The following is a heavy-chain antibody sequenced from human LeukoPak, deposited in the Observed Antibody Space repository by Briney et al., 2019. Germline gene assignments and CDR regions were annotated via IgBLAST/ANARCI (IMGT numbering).Heavy chain of an antibody. Sequence: GASVKVSCKASGYSFSDYFMNWVRQAPGQGLEWMGWINPNSGGTTYAQKFQGRVTMTRDTSISTAYMELGRLRSDDTAVYYCARVANYYDSSGYYLYYFDYWGQGTLVTVSS. CDR1: GYSFSDYF. CDR2: INPNSGGT. CDR3: ARVANYYDSSGYYLYYFDY. D-gene: IGHD3-22*01. J-gene: IGHJ4*02. V-gene: IGHV1-2*02.